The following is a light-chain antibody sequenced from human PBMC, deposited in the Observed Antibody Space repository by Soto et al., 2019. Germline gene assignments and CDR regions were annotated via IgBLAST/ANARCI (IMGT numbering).Light chain of an antibody. J-gene: IGKJ1*01. CDR3: QHYKQWPPEGT. CDR2: DAS. V-gene: IGKV3-15*01. Sequence: EIVMTQSPATLSVSPGERATLSCRASQSVSNNLAWYQQKPGQAPRLLVYDASTRATGVPARFSGSGSGTEFTLTISSLQSEDFAVYYGQHYKQWPPEGTFGQGTKVEIK. CDR1: QSVSNN.